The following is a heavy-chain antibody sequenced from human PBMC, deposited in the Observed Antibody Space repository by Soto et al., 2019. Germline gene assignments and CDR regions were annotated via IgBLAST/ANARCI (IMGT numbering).Heavy chain of an antibody. CDR3: ARYRVTISIYYYYGMDV. J-gene: IGHJ6*02. D-gene: IGHD3-10*01. CDR2: INHSGST. Sequence: SETLXLTCAVYGGXFSGYYWSWIXQPPGKGLEWIGEINHSGSTNYNPSLKSRVTISVDTSKNQFSLKLSSVTAADTAVYYCARYRVTISIYYYYGMDVWGQGTTVTVSS. V-gene: IGHV4-34*01. CDR1: GGXFSGYY.